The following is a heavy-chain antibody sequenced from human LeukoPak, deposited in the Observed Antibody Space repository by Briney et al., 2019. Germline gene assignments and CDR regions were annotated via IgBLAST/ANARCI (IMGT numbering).Heavy chain of an antibody. V-gene: IGHV1-2*02. CDR3: ARAMITVVTPGGY. CDR1: GYTFTAYY. J-gene: IGHJ4*02. CDR2: INPNSDGT. Sequence: ASVKVSCKASGYTFTAYYMHWVRQAPGQGLEWMGWINPNSDGTNYAQKFQGRVTMTRDTSISTAYMELSKLRSDDTAVYYCARAMITVVTPGGYWGQGTLVTVSS. D-gene: IGHD4-23*01.